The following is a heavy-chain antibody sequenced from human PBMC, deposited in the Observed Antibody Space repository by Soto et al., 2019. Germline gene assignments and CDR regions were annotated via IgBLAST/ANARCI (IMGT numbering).Heavy chain of an antibody. J-gene: IGHJ4*02. D-gene: IGHD6-19*01. CDR2: IKQDGSQN. CDR3: ARDHIHGWKFDY. CDR1: GFTFSNYW. V-gene: IGHV3-7*01. Sequence: GGSLRLSCAASGFTFSNYWMSWVRQAPGKGLEWVANIKQDGSQNYYVDSVKGRFTTSRDNTKNSFYLQMNSLIAEDTAVDYCARDHIHGWKFDYCGRVTLFTVSS.